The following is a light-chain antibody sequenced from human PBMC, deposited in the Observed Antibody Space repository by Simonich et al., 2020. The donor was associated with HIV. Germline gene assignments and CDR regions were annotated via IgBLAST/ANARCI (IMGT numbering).Light chain of an antibody. V-gene: IGKV1-5*03. J-gene: IGKJ1*01. CDR3: QQYNSYGT. CDR2: KAS. Sequence: DIQMTQSPSTLSASVGDRVTITCRASQGISSWLAWYQQKPGKAPKLLIYKASSLESGVPSRFSGSGSGTEFTRTISSLQPDDFATYYCQQYNSYGTFGQGTKVEIK. CDR1: QGISSW.